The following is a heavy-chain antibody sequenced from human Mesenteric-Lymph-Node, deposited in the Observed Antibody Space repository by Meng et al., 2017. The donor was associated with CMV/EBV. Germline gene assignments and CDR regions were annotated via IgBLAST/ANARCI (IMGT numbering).Heavy chain of an antibody. Sequence: GGSLRLSCAASGFSFSSYAMSWVRQTPGKGLQWVSVIYSGGSKTFYADSVKGRFTISRDDSTDTLYLQMNSLRVEDTAVYYCARELGVGSIAAAGLDYFEYWGQGTLVTVSS. D-gene: IGHD6-13*01. CDR3: ARELGVGSIAAAGLDYFEY. V-gene: IGHV3-23*03. CDR1: GFSFSSYA. CDR2: IYSGGSKT. J-gene: IGHJ4*02.